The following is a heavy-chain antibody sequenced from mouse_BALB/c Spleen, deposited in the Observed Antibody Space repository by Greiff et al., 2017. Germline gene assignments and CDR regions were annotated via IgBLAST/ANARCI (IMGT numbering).Heavy chain of an antibody. J-gene: IGHJ3*01. Sequence: VQLQQSGAELVRPGTSVKVSCKASGYAFTNYLIEWVKQRPGQGLEWIGVINPGSGGTNYNEKFKGKATLTADKSSSTAYMQLSSLTSDDSAVYFCERLGYPFAYWGQGTLVTVSA. CDR3: ERLGYPFAY. CDR1: GYAFTNYL. CDR2: INPGSGGT. V-gene: IGHV1-54*01. D-gene: IGHD2-14*01.